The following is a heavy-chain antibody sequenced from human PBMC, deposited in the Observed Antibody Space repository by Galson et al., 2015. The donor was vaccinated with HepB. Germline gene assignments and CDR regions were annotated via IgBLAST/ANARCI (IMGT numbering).Heavy chain of an antibody. CDR2: ISGGADTT. Sequence: SLRLSCVASGFIFSSYTMSWVRRAPGKGLEWVATISGGADTTYYAESVKGRFSISRDNSKNTLYLQMNGLRADDTAIYYCARDRGDLDYWGPGTLLTVSS. J-gene: IGHJ4*02. CDR3: ARDRGDLDY. D-gene: IGHD3-10*01. CDR1: GFIFSSYT. V-gene: IGHV3-23*01.